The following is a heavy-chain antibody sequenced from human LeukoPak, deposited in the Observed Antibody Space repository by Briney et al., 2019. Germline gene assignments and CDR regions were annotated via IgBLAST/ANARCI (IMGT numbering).Heavy chain of an antibody. CDR2: IYPDDSDT. V-gene: IGHV5-51*01. D-gene: IGHD5-18*01. CDR1: GYRFTSYW. J-gene: IGHJ3*02. CDR3: ARSEAIDDFDI. Sequence: GESLKISCKGSGYRFTSYWIGWVRQMPGKGLEWMGIIYPDDSDTRYSPSFQGQVTISADKSISTAYLQWSSLKASDTAMYYCARSEAIDDFDIWGQGTMVTVSS.